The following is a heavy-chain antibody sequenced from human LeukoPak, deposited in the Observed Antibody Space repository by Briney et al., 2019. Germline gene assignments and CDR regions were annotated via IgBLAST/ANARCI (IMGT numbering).Heavy chain of an antibody. J-gene: IGHJ4*02. CDR2: MNQHGSEK. CDR1: GFTFSTYW. Sequence: GGSLRLSCAASGFTFSTYWMTWVRQAPGKGLEWLANMNQHGSEKYSVDSVKGRFTISRDNAKNLLYLQMNGLKAEGTAVYYCARDVRHFDYWGQGTLVTVSS. CDR3: ARDVRHFDY. V-gene: IGHV3-7*01.